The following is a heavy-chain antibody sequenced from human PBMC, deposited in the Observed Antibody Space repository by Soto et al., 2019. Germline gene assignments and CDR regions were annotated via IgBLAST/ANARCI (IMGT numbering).Heavy chain of an antibody. CDR3: ARDRSRTYYDFWSGYYIGYYGMDV. J-gene: IGHJ6*02. D-gene: IGHD3-3*01. CDR2: IYTSGST. Sequence: SETLSLTCTVSGGSISIYYWSWIRHPAGKGLEWIGRIYTSGSTNYNPSLKSRVTMSVDTSRNQFSLKLSSVTAADTAVYYCARDRSRTYYDFWSGYYIGYYGMDVWGQGTTVTVSS. V-gene: IGHV4-4*07. CDR1: GGSISIYY.